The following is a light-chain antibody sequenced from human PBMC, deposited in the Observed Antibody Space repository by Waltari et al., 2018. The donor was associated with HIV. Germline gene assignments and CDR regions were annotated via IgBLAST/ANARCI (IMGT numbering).Light chain of an antibody. CDR1: QDIRKF. Sequence: DIEMTQSPSSLSASVGDRVTITCQASQDIRKFLSWFQQKPGRAPKVLIYDASNLESGVPSRFRGSGSGTDFTFTISGLQPEDIATYYCQQYDNFPITFGQGTRLEIK. V-gene: IGKV1-33*01. CDR3: QQYDNFPIT. CDR2: DAS. J-gene: IGKJ5*01.